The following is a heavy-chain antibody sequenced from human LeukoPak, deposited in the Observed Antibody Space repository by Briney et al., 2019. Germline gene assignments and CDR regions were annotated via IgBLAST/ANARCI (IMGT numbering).Heavy chain of an antibody. CDR3: AKDRGYSYGPGGFDY. CDR2: ISCSGGST. V-gene: IGHV3-23*01. D-gene: IGHD5-18*01. J-gene: IGHJ4*02. Sequence: PGGSLRLSCAASGFTFSSYAMSWVRQAPGKGLERVSAISCSGGSTYYADSVKGRFTISRDNSKNTLYLQMNSLRAEDTAGYYCAKDRGYSYGPGGFDYWGQGTLVTVSS. CDR1: GFTFSSYA.